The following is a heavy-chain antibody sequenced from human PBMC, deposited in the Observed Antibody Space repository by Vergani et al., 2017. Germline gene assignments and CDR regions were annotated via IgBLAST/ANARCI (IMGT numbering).Heavy chain of an antibody. CDR3: ARHLRQLARNDVFDI. Sequence: EVQLVESGGGLVQPGGSLRLSCAASGFTFSSYWMSWVRQAPGKGLEWVANIKQDGSEKYYVDSVKGRFTISRDNAKNSLYLQMNSLRAEDTAVYYCARHLRQLARNDVFDIWGHGTLVTVSS. CDR2: IKQDGSEK. J-gene: IGHJ3*02. CDR1: GFTFSSYW. V-gene: IGHV3-7*01. D-gene: IGHD6-6*01.